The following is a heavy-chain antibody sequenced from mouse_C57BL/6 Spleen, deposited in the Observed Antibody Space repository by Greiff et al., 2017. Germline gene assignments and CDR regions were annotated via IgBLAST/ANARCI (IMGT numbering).Heavy chain of an antibody. Sequence: EVQLQQSGPELVKPGASVKISCKASGYSFTDYNMNWVKQSTGKSLEWIGVINPNSGTTSYNQKFKGKATLTVDQSSSTAYMQLNSLTSEASAVYYCEVYYGDAMDYWGQGTSVTVSS. CDR3: EVYYGDAMDY. CDR1: GYSFTDYN. V-gene: IGHV1-39*01. D-gene: IGHD2-13*01. CDR2: INPNSGTT. J-gene: IGHJ4*01.